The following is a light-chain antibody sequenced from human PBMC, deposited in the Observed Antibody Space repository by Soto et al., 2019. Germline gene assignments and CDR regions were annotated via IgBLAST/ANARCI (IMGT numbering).Light chain of an antibody. CDR2: EVS. CDR1: SSDVGSHNL. V-gene: IGLV2-23*02. J-gene: IGLJ7*01. CDR3: CSYGGSRAV. Sequence: QSALTQPASVSGSPGQSITISCTRTSSDVGSHNLVSWYQQHPGQAPKLMIYEVSKRPLGVSARFSASKSGNTACLTISGLQAEDEADYYCCSYGGSRAVFGGGTQLTVL.